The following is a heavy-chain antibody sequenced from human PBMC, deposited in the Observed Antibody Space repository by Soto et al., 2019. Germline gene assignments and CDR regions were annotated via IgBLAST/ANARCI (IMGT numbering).Heavy chain of an antibody. V-gene: IGHV3-48*02. J-gene: IGHJ4*02. CDR2: ISTSGSTT. Sequence: SGWSLRLSCVSSVIAFNSHTMYWVRQPPGKGLEWVSYISTSGSTTNYADSVRGRFTISRDNARNSLSLQMNGLRDEDTAVYYCARGRTDYAYFESWGQGTLVTVSS. D-gene: IGHD3-16*01. CDR1: VIAFNSHT. CDR3: ARGRTDYAYFES.